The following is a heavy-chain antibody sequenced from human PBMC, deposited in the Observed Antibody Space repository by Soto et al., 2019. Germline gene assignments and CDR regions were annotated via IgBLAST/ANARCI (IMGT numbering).Heavy chain of an antibody. V-gene: IGHV1-69*12. CDR1: GGTFSSYA. CDR3: ARVAAAGYFYYYYGMDV. Sequence: QVQLVQSGAEVKKPGSSVKVSCKASGGTFSSYAISWVRQAPGQGLEWMGGIIPIFGTANYAQKFQGRVTITADESTSTAYMELSSLRSEDTAVYYCARVAAAGYFYYYYGMDVWGQGTTVTVSS. D-gene: IGHD6-13*01. J-gene: IGHJ6*02. CDR2: IIPIFGTA.